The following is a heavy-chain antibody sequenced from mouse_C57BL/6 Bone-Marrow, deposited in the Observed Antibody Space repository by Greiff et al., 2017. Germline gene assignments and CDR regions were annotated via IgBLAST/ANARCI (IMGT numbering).Heavy chain of an antibody. J-gene: IGHJ2*01. CDR1: GFTFSSYA. CDR2: ISDGGSYT. V-gene: IGHV5-4*01. D-gene: IGHD1-1*01. Sequence: DVQLVESGGGLVKPGGSLKLSCAASGFTFSSYAMSWVRQTPEKRLEWVATISDGGSYTYYPDNVKGRVTISRDNAKNDLYLQIGHLKSEDTAMYYCARELRTYFDYWGQGTTLTVSS. CDR3: ARELRTYFDY.